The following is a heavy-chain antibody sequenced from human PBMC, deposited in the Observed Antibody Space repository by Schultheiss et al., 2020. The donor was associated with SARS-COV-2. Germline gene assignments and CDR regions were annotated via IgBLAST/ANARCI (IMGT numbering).Heavy chain of an antibody. D-gene: IGHD3-3*01. CDR3: ARAATIFGVVAYFDY. V-gene: IGHV3-74*01. Sequence: GGSLRLSCAASGFTFSSYWMHWVRQAPGKGLVWVSRINSDGSSTSYADSVKGRFTISRDNSKNTLYLQMNSLRAEDTAVYYCARAATIFGVVAYFDYWGQGTLVTVSS. CDR1: GFTFSSYW. CDR2: INSDGSST. J-gene: IGHJ4*02.